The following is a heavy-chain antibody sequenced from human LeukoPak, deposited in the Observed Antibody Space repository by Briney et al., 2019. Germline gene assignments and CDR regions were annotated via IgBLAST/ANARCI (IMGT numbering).Heavy chain of an antibody. Sequence: GGSLRLSCAASGFTFSNYAMSWVRQAPGKGLEWVSSISGSGGDTYYAHSVKGRFRISRDNSNNILYLQMNSLRTEDTAVYYCAKDRCSNGIGCYYYYMEVWGKGTTVTISS. CDR2: ISGSGGDT. D-gene: IGHD2-8*01. CDR3: AKDRCSNGIGCYYYYMEV. CDR1: GFTFSNYA. V-gene: IGHV3-23*01. J-gene: IGHJ6*03.